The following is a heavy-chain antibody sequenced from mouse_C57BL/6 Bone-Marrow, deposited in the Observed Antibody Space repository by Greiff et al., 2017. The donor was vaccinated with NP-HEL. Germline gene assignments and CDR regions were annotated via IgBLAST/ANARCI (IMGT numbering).Heavy chain of an antibody. CDR1: GYTFTSYW. CDR2: IDPSDSYT. CDR3: ARDGYPFAY. D-gene: IGHD2-3*01. J-gene: IGHJ3*01. V-gene: IGHV1-69*01. Sequence: VQLQQSGAELVMPGASVKLSCKASGYTFTSYWMHWVKQRPGQGLAWIGEIDPSDSYTNYNQKFKGKSTLTVDKSSSTAYMQLSSLTSEDSAVYYCARDGYPFAYWGQGTLVTVSA.